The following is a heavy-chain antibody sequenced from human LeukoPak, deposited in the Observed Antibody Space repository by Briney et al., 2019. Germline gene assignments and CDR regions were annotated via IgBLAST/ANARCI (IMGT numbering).Heavy chain of an antibody. V-gene: IGHV3-33*01. CDR1: GFTFSSYG. J-gene: IGHJ4*02. CDR2: IWYDGSNK. CDR3: ARDSDSTLGGFDY. Sequence: GRSLRLSCAASGFTFSSYGMHWVRQAPGKGLEWVAVIWYDGSNKYYADSVKGRFTISRDNSKNTLYLQMNSLRAEDTAVYYCARDSDSTLGGFDYWGQGTLVTVSS. D-gene: IGHD2-2*01.